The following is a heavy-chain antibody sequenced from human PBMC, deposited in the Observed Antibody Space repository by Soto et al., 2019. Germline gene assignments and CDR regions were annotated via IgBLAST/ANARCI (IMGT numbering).Heavy chain of an antibody. J-gene: IGHJ4*02. CDR2: ISHDERTT. CDR1: GFTFSRYW. V-gene: IGHV3-74*01. D-gene: IGHD5-18*01. CDR3: ARGGANTAMAHDY. Sequence: VQLVESGGGLVQPGGSLRLSCAASGFTFSRYWMHWVRQAPGKGLVWVSRISHDERTTDYADSVKGRFTISRDSDKNTLYLQMNSLRAEDTAVYFCARGGANTAMAHDYWGQGTLVTVSS.